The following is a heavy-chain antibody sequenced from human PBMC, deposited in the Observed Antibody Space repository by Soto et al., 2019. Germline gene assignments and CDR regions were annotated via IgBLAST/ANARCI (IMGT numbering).Heavy chain of an antibody. CDR3: AKAGLRGQKNWLNYFEY. CDR1: GFTFSSYG. Sequence: GGSLRLSCAASGFTFSSYGMHWVRQAPGKGLEWVAVIWYDGSKFYADSVQGRFTISRDNAKNSVYLQMNSLRVEDTALYYCAKAGLRGQKNWLNYFEYCGQGILVTVSS. CDR2: IWYDGSK. D-gene: IGHD2-21*02. J-gene: IGHJ4*02. V-gene: IGHV3-33*03.